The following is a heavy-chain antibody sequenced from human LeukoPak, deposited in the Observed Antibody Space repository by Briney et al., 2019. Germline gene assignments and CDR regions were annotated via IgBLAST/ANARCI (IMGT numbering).Heavy chain of an antibody. D-gene: IGHD6-13*01. J-gene: IGHJ4*02. CDR1: GASFSSSGYY. CDR2: IYHSGST. V-gene: IGHV4-61*08. Sequence: PSETLSLTCAVSGASFSSSGYYWSWIRQPPGKGLEWLVYIYHSGSTNYNPSLKSRVTISVDTSKNQFSLKLTSMTAADTAVYYCGRETIAATDTSVFFDYWGQGTLVTVSS. CDR3: GRETIAATDTSVFFDY.